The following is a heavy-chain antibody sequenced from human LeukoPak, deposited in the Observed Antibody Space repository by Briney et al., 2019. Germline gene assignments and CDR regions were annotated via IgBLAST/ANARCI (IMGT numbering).Heavy chain of an antibody. CDR2: INHSGST. CDR1: GGSFSGYY. Sequence: SETLSLTCAVYGGSFSGYYWSWIRQPPGKGLEWIGEINHSGSTNYNPSLKSRVTISVDTSKNQFSLKLSSVTAEDTAVYYCARSHFDVWGKGTTVTVSS. J-gene: IGHJ6*04. CDR3: ARSHFDV. D-gene: IGHD3-3*02. V-gene: IGHV4-34*01.